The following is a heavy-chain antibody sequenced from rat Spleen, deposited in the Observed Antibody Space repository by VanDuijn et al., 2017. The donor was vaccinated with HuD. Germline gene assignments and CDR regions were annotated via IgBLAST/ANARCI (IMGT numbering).Heavy chain of an antibody. D-gene: IGHD2-2*01. Sequence: EVQLVESGGGLVQPGRSLKLSCAASGFTFSNYDMDWVRQAPTKGLEWVASIIPRGGSTYYRDSVKGRFTISRDNAKNTQYQQMDSLRSEDTTTYYCARHGYLRGYFDYWGQGVMVTVSS. CDR1: GFTFSNYD. J-gene: IGHJ2*01. CDR3: ARHGYLRGYFDY. CDR2: IIPRGGST. V-gene: IGHV5S13*01.